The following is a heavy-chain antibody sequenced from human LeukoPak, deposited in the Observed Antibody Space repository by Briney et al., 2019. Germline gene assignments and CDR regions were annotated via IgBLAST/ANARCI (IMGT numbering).Heavy chain of an antibody. D-gene: IGHD3-22*01. V-gene: IGHV4-61*01. CDR1: GGSVSSGSYY. CDR2: IYYSGST. CDR3: ASARYYDSSGYYFIDY. J-gene: IGHJ4*02. Sequence: PSETLSLTCTVSGGSVSSGSYYWSWIRQPPGKGLEWIGYIYYSGSTNYNPSLKSRVTLSVDTSKNQFSLKLSSVTAADTAVYYCASARYYDSSGYYFIDYWGQGTLVTVSS.